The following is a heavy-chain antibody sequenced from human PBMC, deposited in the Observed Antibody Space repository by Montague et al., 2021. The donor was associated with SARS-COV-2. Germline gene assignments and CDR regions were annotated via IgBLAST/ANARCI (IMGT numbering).Heavy chain of an antibody. D-gene: IGHD7-27*01. J-gene: IGHJ4*02. CDR1: GFSLSTSGVG. V-gene: IGHV2-5*02. CDR3: ARDWGCTHFDY. CDR2: IYWDDDK. Sequence: PALVPPTPTLTLTCTFSGFSLSTSGVGVGWIRQPPGKALEWLALIYWDDDKRYSPSLKSRLTITKDASKSQVVLTMTNIDPVDTATYYCARDWGCTHFDYWGQGTLVTVSS.